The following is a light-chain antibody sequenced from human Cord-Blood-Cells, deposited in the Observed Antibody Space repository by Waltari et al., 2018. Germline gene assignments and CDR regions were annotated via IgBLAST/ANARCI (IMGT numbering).Light chain of an antibody. CDR3: QQYYSTPHT. CDR2: WAS. J-gene: IGKJ2*01. Sequence: KSSQSVLYSSNNKNYLAWYQQKPGQPPKLLIYWASTRESGVPDRFSGSGSGTDFTLTISSLQAEDVAVYYCQQYYSTPHTFGQGTKLEIK. V-gene: IGKV4-1*01. CDR1: QSVLYSSNNKNY.